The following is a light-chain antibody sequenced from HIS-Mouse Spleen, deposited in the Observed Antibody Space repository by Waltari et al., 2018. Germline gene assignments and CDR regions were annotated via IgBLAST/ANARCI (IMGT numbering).Light chain of an antibody. J-gene: IGKJ5*01. CDR1: QSVSSSY. Sequence: EIVLTQSPGTLSLSPGERATLSCRASQSVSSSYLAWYQQKPGQAPRRRIYGASSRATGIPDRFSGSGSGTDFTLTISRLEPEDFAVYYCQQYGSSSTFGQGTRLEIK. CDR3: QQYGSSST. V-gene: IGKV3-20*01. CDR2: GAS.